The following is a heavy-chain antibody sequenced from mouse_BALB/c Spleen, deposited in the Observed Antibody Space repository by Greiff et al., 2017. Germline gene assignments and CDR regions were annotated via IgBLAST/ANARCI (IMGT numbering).Heavy chain of an antibody. CDR1: GYSITSGYY. Sequence: EVKLQESGPGLVKPSQSLSLTCSVTGYSITSGYYWNWIRQFPGNKLEWMGYISYDGSNNYNPSLKNRISITRDTSKNQFFLKLNSVTTEDTATYYCAYYRYDAMDYWGQGTSVTVSS. V-gene: IGHV3-6*02. CDR3: AYYRYDAMDY. CDR2: ISYDGSN. D-gene: IGHD2-14*01. J-gene: IGHJ4*01.